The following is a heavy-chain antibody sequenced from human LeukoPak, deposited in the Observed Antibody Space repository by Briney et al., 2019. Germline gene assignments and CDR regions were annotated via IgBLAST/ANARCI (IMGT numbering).Heavy chain of an antibody. V-gene: IGHV3-30*02. D-gene: IGHD4-17*01. CDR3: TRGDDYGSNMRLPKFNWFDP. Sequence: GGSLGLSCVASGFSFKTDGMHWVRQAPGKGLEWVAHIRHDGSLIYYSESAKGRFTISRDNSKNTLYLQMNSLRSDDTAVYYCTRGDDYGSNMRLPKFNWFDPWGQGSLVTVSS. CDR1: GFSFKTDG. CDR2: IRHDGSLI. J-gene: IGHJ5*02.